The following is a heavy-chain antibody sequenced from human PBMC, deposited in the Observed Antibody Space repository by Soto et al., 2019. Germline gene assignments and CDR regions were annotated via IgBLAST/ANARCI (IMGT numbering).Heavy chain of an antibody. Sequence: QVQLVQSGAEVKKTGASVEVSCKASGYTFISYGISWVRQAPGQGLEWVGWISPYNGKTNYAQKFQGRVTLTTETSTRTAYLDLRSLRSDDTAVYYCARGGFSTSWLGLLGTGAHGVEIDYWGQGTLVTVSS. V-gene: IGHV1-18*01. CDR2: ISPYNGKT. CDR3: ARGGFSTSWLGLLGTGAHGVEIDY. J-gene: IGHJ4*02. D-gene: IGHD6-13*01. CDR1: GYTFISYG.